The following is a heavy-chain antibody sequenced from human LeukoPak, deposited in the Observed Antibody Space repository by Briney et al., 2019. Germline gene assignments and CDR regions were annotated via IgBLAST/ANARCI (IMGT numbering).Heavy chain of an antibody. J-gene: IGHJ5*02. CDR2: INWNSYSI. Sequence: GGSLRLSCAASGFTFSSYAMSWVRQAPGKGLEWVSGINWNSYSIGYADSVKGRFTISRDNAKNSLYLQMNSLRAEDTALYYCAKGMSSSWYSWFDPWGQGALVTVSS. D-gene: IGHD6-13*01. CDR3: AKGMSSSWYSWFDP. CDR1: GFTFSSYA. V-gene: IGHV3-9*01.